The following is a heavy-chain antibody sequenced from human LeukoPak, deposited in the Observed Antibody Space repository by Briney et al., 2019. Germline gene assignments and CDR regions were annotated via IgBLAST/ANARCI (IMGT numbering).Heavy chain of an antibody. CDR3: AKPIYGYCVFCGGLDY. V-gene: IGHV3-30*18. CDR2: ISYDGSNK. Sequence: GRSLRLSCAASGFTSSSYGMHWVRQAPGKGLEWVAVISYDGSNKYYADSVKGRFTISRDNSKNMLYLQMNSLRAEDTAVYCCAKPIYGYCVFCGGLDYWGQGTLVTVSS. D-gene: IGHD5-18*01. CDR1: GFTSSSYG. J-gene: IGHJ4*02.